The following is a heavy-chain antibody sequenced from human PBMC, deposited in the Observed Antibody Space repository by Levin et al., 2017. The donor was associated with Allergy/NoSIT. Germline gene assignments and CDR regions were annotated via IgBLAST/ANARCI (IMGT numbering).Heavy chain of an antibody. V-gene: IGHV1-2*02. Sequence: GESLKISCQTSANTFNVNYFHWVRQAPGQGLEWMGWINPNNGDSDTAKNFRGRVTMTRDMSITTVYMDLSRLTSDDTAMYFCMIGAATRGWFWGQGSLVTVSS. CDR2: INPNNGDS. D-gene: IGHD2-15*01. CDR3: MIGAATRGWF. J-gene: IGHJ4*02. CDR1: ANTFNVNY.